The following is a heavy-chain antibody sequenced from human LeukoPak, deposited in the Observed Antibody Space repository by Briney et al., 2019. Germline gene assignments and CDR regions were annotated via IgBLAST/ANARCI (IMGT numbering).Heavy chain of an antibody. J-gene: IGHJ6*02. CDR2: INHSGST. CDR3: ASTYYDFWSGYFPMDV. D-gene: IGHD3-3*01. V-gene: IGHV4-34*01. Sequence: SETLSLTCAVYGGSFSGYYWSWIRQPPGKGLEWIGEINHSGSTNYNPSLKSRVTISVDTSKNQFSLKLSSVTAADTAVYYCASTYYDFWSGYFPMDVWGQGTTVTVSS. CDR1: GGSFSGYY.